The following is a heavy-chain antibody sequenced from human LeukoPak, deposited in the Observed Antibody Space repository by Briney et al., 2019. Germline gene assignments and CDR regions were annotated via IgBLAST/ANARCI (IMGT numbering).Heavy chain of an antibody. V-gene: IGHV1-8*01. J-gene: IGHJ1*01. CDR3: ARDYTPAQWELLFQH. D-gene: IGHD1-26*01. Sequence: ASVKVSCKASGYTFTSYDINWVRQATGQGLEWMGWMNPNSGNTGYAQKFQGRVTMTRNTSISTAYMELSSLRAEDTAVYYCARDYTPAQWELLFQHWGQGTLVTVSS. CDR1: GYTFTSYD. CDR2: MNPNSGNT.